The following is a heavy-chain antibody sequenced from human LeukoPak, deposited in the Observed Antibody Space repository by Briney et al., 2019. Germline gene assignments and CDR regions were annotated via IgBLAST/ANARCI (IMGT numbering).Heavy chain of an antibody. CDR2: ISAYNGNT. D-gene: IGHD3-10*01. J-gene: IGHJ4*02. V-gene: IGHV1-18*01. CDR3: ARDFSYYGSGSSFDY. Sequence: ASVKVSCKASGYTFTSYGISWVRQAPGQGLEWMGWISAYNGNTNYAQKLQGRVTMTTDTSTSTAYMELRSLRSDDTAVYYCARDFSYYGSGSSFDYWGQGTLVTVSS. CDR1: GYTFTSYG.